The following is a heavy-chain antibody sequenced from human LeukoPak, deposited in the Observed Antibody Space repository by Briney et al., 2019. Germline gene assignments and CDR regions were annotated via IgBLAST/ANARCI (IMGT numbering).Heavy chain of an antibody. J-gene: IGHJ6*03. V-gene: IGHV4-34*01. D-gene: IGHD3-16*01. CDR2: VNDRGSA. Sequence: SETLSPTCAVYGGSFSGHYWTWIRQPPGKGLQWIGEVNDRGSANYNPSLKSRLSISEDKSKNQFSLRLPSVTAADTAVYYCARGVVSGRFGDYYYYMDVWGIGTTVTVSS. CDR1: GGSFSGHY. CDR3: ARGVVSGRFGDYYYYMDV.